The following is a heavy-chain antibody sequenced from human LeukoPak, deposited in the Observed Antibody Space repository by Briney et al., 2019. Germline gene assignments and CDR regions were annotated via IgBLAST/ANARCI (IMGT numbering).Heavy chain of an antibody. Sequence: GGSLRLSCAVSGFTFSSDWMIWVRQAPGKGLEWVANINPDGSEKNYVDSVRGRFTISRDNAKNTLYLQMNSLRAEDTAVYYCARGLSGYASSLGYWGQGTLVTVSA. CDR3: ARGLSGYASSLGY. D-gene: IGHD6-6*01. CDR1: GFTFSSDW. V-gene: IGHV3-7*01. CDR2: INPDGSEK. J-gene: IGHJ4*02.